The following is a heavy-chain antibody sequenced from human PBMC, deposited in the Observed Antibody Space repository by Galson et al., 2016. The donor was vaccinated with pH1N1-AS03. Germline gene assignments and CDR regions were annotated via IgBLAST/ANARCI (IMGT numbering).Heavy chain of an antibody. Sequence: SVKVSCKASGYTLTRYYMHWVRQAPGQGLEWMGIIDPSGGPTTYAPKFQGRITITTDTSTSTVYLELVRLRSEDTAVYYGARGYYFDYWGTATLVTVAS. D-gene: IGHD3-22*01. CDR3: ARGYYFDY. CDR2: IDPSGGPT. CDR1: GYTLTRYY. J-gene: IGHJ4*02. V-gene: IGHV1-46*01.